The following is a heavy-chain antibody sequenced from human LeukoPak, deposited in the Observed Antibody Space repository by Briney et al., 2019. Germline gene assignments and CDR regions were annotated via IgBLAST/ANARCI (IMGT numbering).Heavy chain of an antibody. CDR3: ARANLQYYYDSSGAFDI. CDR2: INPNSGGT. D-gene: IGHD3-22*01. Sequence: ASVKVSCKASGYTFTGYYMHWVRQAPGQGLEWMGWINPNSGGTNYAQKFQGRVTMTRDTSISTAYMELSRLRSDDTAVYYCARANLQYYYDSSGAFDIWGQGTMVTVSS. J-gene: IGHJ3*02. CDR1: GYTFTGYY. V-gene: IGHV1-2*02.